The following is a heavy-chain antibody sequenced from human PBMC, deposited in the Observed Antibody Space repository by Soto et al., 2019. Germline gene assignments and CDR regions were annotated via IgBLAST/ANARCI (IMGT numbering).Heavy chain of an antibody. Sequence: SETLSLTCTFSGGSISSDGYYSSWIRQHPGKGLEWIGYIHHTGTTYYNPSLRSRVTISVDTSKNQFSLKLSSVTAADTAVYYCARHNGPLYVGYYYDMDVWGQGTTVTVSS. D-gene: IGHD3-16*01. J-gene: IGHJ6*02. CDR3: ARHNGPLYVGYYYDMDV. CDR2: IHHTGTT. V-gene: IGHV4-39*01. CDR1: GGSISSDGYY.